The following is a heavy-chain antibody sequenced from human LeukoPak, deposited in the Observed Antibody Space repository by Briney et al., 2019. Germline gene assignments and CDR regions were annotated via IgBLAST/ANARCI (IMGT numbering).Heavy chain of an antibody. D-gene: IGHD3-10*01. CDR2: IYTSGST. Sequence: PSETLSLTCTVSGGSISSYYWSWIRQPAGKGLEWIGRIYTSGSTNYNPSLKSRVTMSVDTSKNQFSLKLSSVTAADTAVYYCAADSITMVRGVIYYRDYRGQGTLVTVSS. CDR3: AADSITMVRGVIYYRDY. CDR1: GGSISSYY. V-gene: IGHV4-4*07. J-gene: IGHJ4*02.